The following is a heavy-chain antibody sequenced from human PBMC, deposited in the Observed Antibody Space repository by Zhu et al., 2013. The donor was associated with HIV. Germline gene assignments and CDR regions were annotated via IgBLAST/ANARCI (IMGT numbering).Heavy chain of an antibody. CDR2: INPNSGGT. CDR3: ASDLWEKAFDI. D-gene: IGHD1-26*01. CDR1: AYTFTANY. J-gene: IGHJ3*02. V-gene: IGHV1-2*02. Sequence: QVQLVQSGAEVKKPGASVKVSCRASAYTFTANYINWVRQVPGQGLEWIGWINPNSGGTNYAQKFQGRVTMTRDTSITTAYMDLRGLISDDTAVYYCASDLWEKAFDIWGQGTTVTVSS.